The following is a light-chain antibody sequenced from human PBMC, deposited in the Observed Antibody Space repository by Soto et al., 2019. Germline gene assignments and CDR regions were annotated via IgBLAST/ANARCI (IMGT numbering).Light chain of an antibody. V-gene: IGKV3-11*01. CDR3: QQRSNWHT. CDR1: QSVSSD. Sequence: EIVLTQSPATLSLSLGERATLSCRASQSVSSDLAWYQQKPGQAPRLLIYDASNRATGIPARFSGSGSGTGFTLTISSLEPEDFAVYYCQQRSNWHTFGQGTRLDI. J-gene: IGKJ2*01. CDR2: DAS.